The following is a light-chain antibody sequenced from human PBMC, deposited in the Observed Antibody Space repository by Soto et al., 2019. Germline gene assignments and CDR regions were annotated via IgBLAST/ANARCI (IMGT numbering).Light chain of an antibody. CDR2: DDS. CDR1: SSEVGGFDH. J-gene: IGLJ1*01. CDR3: NSFTTTNTYV. Sequence: QSALTQPASVSWSPGQSITISCTGASSEVGGFDHVSWYQQQPGKVTRLLNYDDSSRPSGVSERFSGSKSGNTASLTISGLQAEDEADYYCNSFTTTNTYVFGTGTKVTVL. V-gene: IGLV2-14*03.